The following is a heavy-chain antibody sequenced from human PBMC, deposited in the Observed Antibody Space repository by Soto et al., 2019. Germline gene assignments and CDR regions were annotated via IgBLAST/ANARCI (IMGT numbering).Heavy chain of an antibody. J-gene: IGHJ5*02. D-gene: IGHD3-3*01. V-gene: IGHV4-30-4*01. CDR1: GGSISSGDYY. CDR2: IYYSGST. Sequence: PSETLSLTCTVSGGSISSGDYYRSWIRQPPGKGLEWIGYIYYSGSTYYNPSLKSRVTISVETSKNQFSLKLSAVTAADTAVYYCALGRFLEGETNWFDPWGQGTLVTVSS. CDR3: ALGRFLEGETNWFDP.